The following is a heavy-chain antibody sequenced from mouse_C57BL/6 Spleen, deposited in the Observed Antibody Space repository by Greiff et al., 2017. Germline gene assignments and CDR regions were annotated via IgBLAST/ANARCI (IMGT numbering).Heavy chain of an antibody. D-gene: IGHD2-1*01. V-gene: IGHV2-9*01. CDR3: AKRGLHYGNYWYFDV. Sequence: VNVVESGPGLVAPSQRLSITCTVSGFSLTSYGVDWVRQPPGKGLEWLGVIWGGGSTNYNSALMSRLSISKDNSKSQVFLKMNSLQTDDTAMYYCAKRGLHYGNYWYFDVWGTGTTVTVSS. CDR1: GFSLTSYG. CDR2: IWGGGST. J-gene: IGHJ1*03.